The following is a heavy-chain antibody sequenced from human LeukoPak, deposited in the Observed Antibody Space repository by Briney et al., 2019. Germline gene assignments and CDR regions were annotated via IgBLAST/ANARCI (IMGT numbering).Heavy chain of an antibody. D-gene: IGHD2-15*01. CDR3: ATDRCSGGSCYAYYGMDV. J-gene: IGHJ6*02. V-gene: IGHV1-24*01. CDR2: PEDGET. Sequence: PEDGETIYAQKFQGRVTMTEDTSTDTAYMELSSLRSEDTAVYYCATDRCSGGSCYAYYGMDVWGQGTTVTVSS.